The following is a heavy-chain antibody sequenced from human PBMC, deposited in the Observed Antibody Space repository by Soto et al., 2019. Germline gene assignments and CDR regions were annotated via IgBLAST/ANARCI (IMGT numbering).Heavy chain of an antibody. V-gene: IGHV1-3*01. CDR2: INAGNGNT. CDR1: GYTFTSYA. D-gene: IGHD6-13*01. Sequence: QVQLVQSGAEVKKPGASVKVSCKASGYTFTSYAMHWVRQAPGQRLEWMGWINAGNGNTKYSQKFQGRVTITRDTSASTAYMELSSLRSEATAVYYCAGWDSSWYVYFDYWGQGTLVTVSS. J-gene: IGHJ4*02. CDR3: AGWDSSWYVYFDY.